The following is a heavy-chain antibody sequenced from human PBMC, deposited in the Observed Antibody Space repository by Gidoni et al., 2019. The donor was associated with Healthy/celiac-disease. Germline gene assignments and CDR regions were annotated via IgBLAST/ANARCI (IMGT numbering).Heavy chain of an antibody. CDR3: ARWGRGTYSRAFDI. D-gene: IGHD1-1*01. V-gene: IGHV3-48*02. Sequence: FTISRDNAKNSLYLQMNSLRDEDTAVYYCARWGRGTYSRAFDIWGQGTMVTVSS. J-gene: IGHJ3*02.